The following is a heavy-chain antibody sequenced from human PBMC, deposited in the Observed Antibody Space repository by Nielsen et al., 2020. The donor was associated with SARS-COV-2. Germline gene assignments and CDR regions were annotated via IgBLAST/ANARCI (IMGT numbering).Heavy chain of an antibody. D-gene: IGHD3-16*01. CDR1: AFTFSTYW. Sequence: GGSLRLSCAASAFTFSTYWMHWVRQAPGKGLGWVSRINSDGSSTSYADSVKGRFTISSDNAKNTLYLQMNSLRAEDTAVYYCVRGLQVPNGLAHRWGQGTLVTVSS. CDR3: VRGLQVPNGLAHR. J-gene: IGHJ4*02. V-gene: IGHV3-74*01. CDR2: INSDGSST.